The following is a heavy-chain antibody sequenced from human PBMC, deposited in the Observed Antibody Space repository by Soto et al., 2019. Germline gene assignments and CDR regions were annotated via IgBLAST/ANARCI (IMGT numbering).Heavy chain of an antibody. Sequence: QVQLVQSGAEVKRPGASVKVSCKASGYTFTTYYMHWVRQAPGQGLEWLGIINPNGGSTTYAQKFRGGFPMTGETSTRTVYVELSSVRSEDTAVYYCARAGYCSGGTCFHGNCDYWGQGTLVTVSA. CDR2: INPNGGST. J-gene: IGHJ4*02. CDR1: GYTFTTYY. V-gene: IGHV1-46*01. D-gene: IGHD2-15*01. CDR3: ARAGYCSGGTCFHGNCDY.